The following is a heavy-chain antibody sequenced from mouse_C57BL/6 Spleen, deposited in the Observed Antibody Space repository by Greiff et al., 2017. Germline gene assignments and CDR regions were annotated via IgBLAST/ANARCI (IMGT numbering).Heavy chain of an antibody. J-gene: IGHJ4*01. CDR3: ARLWDAMDY. CDR1: GYTFTSCW. Sequence: QVQLQQPGAELVMPGASVKLSCKASGYTFTSCWMHWVKQRPGQGLEWIGEIDPSASYTNYNQKFKGKSTLTVDKSSSTAYMQLSSLTSEDSAVYYGARLWDAMDYWGQGTSVTVSS. D-gene: IGHD4-1*01. V-gene: IGHV1-69*01. CDR2: IDPSASYT.